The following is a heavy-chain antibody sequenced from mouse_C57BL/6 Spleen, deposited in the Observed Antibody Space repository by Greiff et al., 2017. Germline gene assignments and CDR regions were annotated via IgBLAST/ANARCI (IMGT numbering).Heavy chain of an antibody. CDR2: IDPETGGT. V-gene: IGHV1-15*01. D-gene: IGHD2-4*01. Sequence: QVHVKQSGAELVRPGASVTLSCKASGYTFTDYEMHWVKQTPVHGLEWIGAIDPETGGTAYNQKFKGKAILTADKSSSTAYMELRSLTSEDSAVYYCTRNYDYPFAYWGQGTLVTVSA. J-gene: IGHJ3*01. CDR3: TRNYDYPFAY. CDR1: GYTFTDYE.